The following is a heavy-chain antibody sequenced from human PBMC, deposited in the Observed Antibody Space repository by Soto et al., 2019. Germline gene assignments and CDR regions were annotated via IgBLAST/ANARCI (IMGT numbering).Heavy chain of an antibody. J-gene: IGHJ4*02. CDR1: DDSIGRSNYF. V-gene: IGHV4-39*01. CDR3: VRHLYSGDSSGSFGY. D-gene: IGHD6-19*01. Sequence: QLQLQESGPGLVKPSETLSLTCTVSDDSIGRSNYFWGWIRQPPGKGLEWIGNIFYSGNTHYNPSLKSRVTISLDTSNHHFSLRVSSVTAVDTAVYYCVRHLYSGDSSGSFGYWGPGALVIVSS. CDR2: IFYSGNT.